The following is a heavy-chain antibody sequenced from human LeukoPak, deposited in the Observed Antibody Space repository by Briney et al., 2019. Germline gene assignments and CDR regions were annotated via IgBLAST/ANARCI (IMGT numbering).Heavy chain of an antibody. D-gene: IGHD3-10*01. CDR1: GFTLSSYD. V-gene: IGHV3-13*04. Sequence: AGGSLRLSCAAYGFTLSSYDMHWVRQPTGKGLEWVSGIGIAGDTSYPGSVKGRFTISRQNAKNSLYLQMNSMRAGDTAVYYCARDLLVRGGPYFDLWGRGTLVTVSS. CDR3: ARDLLVRGGPYFDL. J-gene: IGHJ2*01. CDR2: IGIAGDT.